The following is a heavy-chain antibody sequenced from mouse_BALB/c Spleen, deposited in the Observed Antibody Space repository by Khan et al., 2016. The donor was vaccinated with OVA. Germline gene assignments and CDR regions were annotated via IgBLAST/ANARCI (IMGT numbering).Heavy chain of an antibody. CDR3: ADHLTGALAY. D-gene: IGHD4-1*01. CDR2: ISSDGDYT. J-gene: IGHJ3*01. CDR1: GYTFSSYS. Sequence: EVELVESGGELVKPGGSLKISCAASGYTFSSYSMSWVRQTPEKRLKWIASISSDGDYTNYPDSVKGRFAISRDNAKNTLYLQMSDLKYEDTATYACADHLTGALAYWGQGTLVTVSS. V-gene: IGHV5-6*01.